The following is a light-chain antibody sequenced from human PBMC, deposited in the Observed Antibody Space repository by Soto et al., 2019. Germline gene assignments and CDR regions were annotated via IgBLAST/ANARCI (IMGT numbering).Light chain of an antibody. CDR2: KAS. CDR3: QQYNSFPWT. Sequence: DIQMTQSPSTLSASVGDRVTITCRASHSISSYLTWYQQKSGKAPKLLIYKASNLESGVPSRFSGSGSGTEFTLTISSLQPDDFAAYYCQQYNSFPWTLGQGTKVDIK. CDR1: HSISSY. J-gene: IGKJ1*01. V-gene: IGKV1-5*03.